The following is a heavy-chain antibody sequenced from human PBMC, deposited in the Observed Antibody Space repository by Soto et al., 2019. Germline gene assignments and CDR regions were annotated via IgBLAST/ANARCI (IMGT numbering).Heavy chain of an antibody. CDR1: GFTFGDYA. V-gene: IGHV3-49*03. D-gene: IGHD4-17*01. Sequence: SLRLSCTASGFTFGDYAMRWFRQAPGKGLEWVGFIRSKAYSGTTEYAASVKGRFTISRDDSKSIAYLQMNSLKTEDTAVYYCTRNYGGNSRPSVWGQGT. CDR3: TRNYGGNSRPSV. J-gene: IGHJ4*02. CDR2: IRSKAYSGTT.